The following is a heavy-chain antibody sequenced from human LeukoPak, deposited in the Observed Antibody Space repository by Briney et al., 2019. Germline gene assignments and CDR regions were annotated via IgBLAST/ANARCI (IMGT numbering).Heavy chain of an antibody. J-gene: IGHJ3*01. CDR3: ARDNNRGALDF. Sequence: GGSLTLSCAVSGFTFSSYWMHWVRQGPGKGLVWVSRINSDGSSTSYADSVKGRFTISRDNAKNTLYMQMNSLRAEDTAVYYCARDNNRGALDFWGQGTMVTVSS. CDR1: GFTFSSYW. D-gene: IGHD2/OR15-2a*01. CDR2: INSDGSST. V-gene: IGHV3-74*01.